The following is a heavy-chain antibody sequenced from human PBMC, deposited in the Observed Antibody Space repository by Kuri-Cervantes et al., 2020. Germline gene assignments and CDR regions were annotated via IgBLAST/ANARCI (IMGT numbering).Heavy chain of an antibody. CDR3: ARGRGLGGYYDSSAEDAFDI. D-gene: IGHD3-22*01. CDR1: GYSISTDYY. CDR2: IHHSGST. Sequence: SQTLSLTCVVSGYSISTDYYWGWIRQPPGKGLEWIGTIHHSGSTYDNPSLRSRVTISVDTSKNQFSLKLSSVTAADTAVYYCARGRGLGGYYDSSAEDAFDIWGQGTMVTVSS. V-gene: IGHV4-38-2*01. J-gene: IGHJ3*02.